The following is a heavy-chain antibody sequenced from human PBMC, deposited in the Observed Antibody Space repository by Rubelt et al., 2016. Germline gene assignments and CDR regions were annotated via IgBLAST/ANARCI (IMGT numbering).Heavy chain of an antibody. CDR1: GGSISSSSYY. CDR3: ARQHCSSTSCYDNWFDP. CDR2: IYYSGSP. J-gene: IGHJ5*02. V-gene: IGHV4-39*01. Sequence: QLQLQESGPGLVKPSETLSLTCTVSGGSISSSSYYWGWIRQPPGKGLEWIGSIYYSGSPYYNPSLRSECTLFVDTSKNQFSLKLSSVTAAATAVYYCARQHCSSTSCYDNWFDPWGQGTLVTVSS. D-gene: IGHD2-2*01.